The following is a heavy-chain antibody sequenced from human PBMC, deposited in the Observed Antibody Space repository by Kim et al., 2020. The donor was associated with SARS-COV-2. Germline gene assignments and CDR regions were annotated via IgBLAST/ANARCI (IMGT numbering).Heavy chain of an antibody. V-gene: IGHV4-34*01. CDR2: INHSGST. CDR3: ARRNPGIAAALNWFDP. CDR1: GGSFSGYY. Sequence: SETLSLTCAVYGGSFSGYYWSWIRQPPGKGLEWIGEINHSGSTNYNPSLKSRVTISVDTSKNQFSLKLSSVTAADTAVYYCARRNPGIAAALNWFDPWGQGTLVTVSS. J-gene: IGHJ5*02. D-gene: IGHD6-13*01.